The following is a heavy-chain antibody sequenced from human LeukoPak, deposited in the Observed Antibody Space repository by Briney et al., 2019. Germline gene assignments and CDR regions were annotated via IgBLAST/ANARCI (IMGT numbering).Heavy chain of an antibody. V-gene: IGHV3-7*01. J-gene: IGHJ4*02. CDR2: IKEDGSVK. Sequence: GGSLRLSCAACGFTFRNYWMSWVRQAPGKGLEWVANIKEDGSVKYFVDSVKGRFTISRDNAKNSVYLQMNSLRAEDTAVFYCARIGYSSSSFDYWGQGILVTVSS. D-gene: IGHD6-6*01. CDR3: ARIGYSSSSFDY. CDR1: GFTFRNYW.